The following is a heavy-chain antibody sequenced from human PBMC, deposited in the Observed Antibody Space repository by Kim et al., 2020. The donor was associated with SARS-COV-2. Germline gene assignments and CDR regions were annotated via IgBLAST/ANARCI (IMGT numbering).Heavy chain of an antibody. J-gene: IGHJ1*01. CDR3: ARDLGIAAAATTEYFQH. V-gene: IGHV3-30*07. D-gene: IGHD6-13*01. Sequence: VTGRITISRDNSQNTLYLQMNSLRAEETAVYYCARDLGIAAAATTEYFQHWGQGTLVTVSS.